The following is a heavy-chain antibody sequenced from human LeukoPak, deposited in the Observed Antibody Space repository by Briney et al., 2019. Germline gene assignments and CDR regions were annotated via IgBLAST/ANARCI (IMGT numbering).Heavy chain of an antibody. CDR3: AKDPRRYGSGSFYFDY. Sequence: GGSLRLSCAASGFTFSSYGMHWVRQAPGKGLEWVAVISYDGSNKYYADSVKGRFTISRDNSKNTLYLQMNSLRAEDTAVYYCAKDPRRYGSGSFYFDYWGQGTLVTVSP. V-gene: IGHV3-30*18. D-gene: IGHD3-10*01. CDR1: GFTFSSYG. CDR2: ISYDGSNK. J-gene: IGHJ4*02.